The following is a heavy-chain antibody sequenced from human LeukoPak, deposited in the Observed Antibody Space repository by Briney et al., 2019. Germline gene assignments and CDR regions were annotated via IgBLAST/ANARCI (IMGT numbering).Heavy chain of an antibody. Sequence: GGSLRLSCAGSGFIFSDYTMNWVRQTPGKGLEWVSAISGSGGSTYYADFVKGRFTISRDNSKNTLYLQMNSLRAEDTAVYYCAKVSGYSSGWYWDRVGLYYFDYWGQGTLVTVSS. J-gene: IGHJ4*02. D-gene: IGHD6-19*01. V-gene: IGHV3-23*01. CDR3: AKVSGYSSGWYWDRVGLYYFDY. CDR1: GFIFSDYT. CDR2: ISGSGGST.